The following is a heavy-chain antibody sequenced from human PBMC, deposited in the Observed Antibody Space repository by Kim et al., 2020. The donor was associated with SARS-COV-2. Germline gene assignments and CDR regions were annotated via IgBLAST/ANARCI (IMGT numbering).Heavy chain of an antibody. V-gene: IGHV3-23*01. J-gene: IGHJ6*02. D-gene: IGHD1-26*01. CDR1: GFIFSGYA. Sequence: GGSLRLSCVGSGFIFSGYAMSWVRQAAGKGLEWVSAVSSSGGNTYYADSVKGRFTISRDNSKNTLYLQMNSLRAEDSAVYYCAKGLSDSGSYFRPNYYDFYGMDVWGQGTTVTVSS. CDR2: VSSSGGNT. CDR3: AKGLSDSGSYFRPNYYDFYGMDV.